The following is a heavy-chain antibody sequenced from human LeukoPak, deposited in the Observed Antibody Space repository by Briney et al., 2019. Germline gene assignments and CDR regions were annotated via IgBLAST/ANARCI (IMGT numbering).Heavy chain of an antibody. D-gene: IGHD3-10*01. Sequence: PGGSLRFSCVVSGFTFSSYSMIWVRPAPGKGLQWVANMKKDGSETNYVDSVKGRFTTSRDNAKNSMYLQMNSLRAEDTAVYYCGRHRSGSGTYFIDSWGQGTLVSVSS. CDR2: MKKDGSET. CDR1: GFTFSSYS. J-gene: IGHJ4*02. V-gene: IGHV3-7*01. CDR3: GRHRSGSGTYFIDS.